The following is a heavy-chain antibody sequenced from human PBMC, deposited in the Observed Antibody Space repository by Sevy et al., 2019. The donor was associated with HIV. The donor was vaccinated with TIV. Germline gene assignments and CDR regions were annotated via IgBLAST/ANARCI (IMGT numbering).Heavy chain of an antibody. J-gene: IGHJ4*02. CDR1: GFSLSSNW. CDR3: AIESDRSSYFAD. D-gene: IGHD6-13*01. CDR2: IKQDGSEK. Sequence: GGSLRLSCAASGFSLSSNWMSWVHQAPGKELEWLANIKQDGSEKFYVDSVKGRFTISRDNAMNSLFLDMHSLRVEDTAIYFCAIESDRSSYFADWGQGTLVTVSS. V-gene: IGHV3-7*03.